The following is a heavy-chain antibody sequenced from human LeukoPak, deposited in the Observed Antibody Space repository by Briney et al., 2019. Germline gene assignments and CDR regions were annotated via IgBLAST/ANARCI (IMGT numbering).Heavy chain of an antibody. V-gene: IGHV3-53*01. Sequence: GGSLRLSCAASGFTVSSNYMSWVRQAPGKGLEWVSVIYSGGTTYYADSVKGRFAVSRDNSKNTLYLQMNSLRAEDTAVYCCAGGRISARPYYWGQGTLVTVSS. J-gene: IGHJ4*02. D-gene: IGHD6-6*01. CDR1: GFTVSSNY. CDR3: AGGRISARPYY. CDR2: IYSGGTT.